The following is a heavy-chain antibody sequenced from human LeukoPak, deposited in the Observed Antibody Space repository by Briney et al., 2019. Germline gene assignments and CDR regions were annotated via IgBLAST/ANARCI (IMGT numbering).Heavy chain of an antibody. CDR3: ARGGRYAYFLDY. J-gene: IGHJ4*02. CDR1: GFAFSSYS. Sequence: PGGSLRLSCAASGFAFSSYSMDWVRQAPGKGLEWISYISGSSSIMYYADSVKGRFTISRDNAKNTVYVHMNSLRDEDTAVYYCARGGRYAYFLDYWGQGTLVTVSS. D-gene: IGHD3-16*01. CDR2: ISGSSSIM. V-gene: IGHV3-48*02.